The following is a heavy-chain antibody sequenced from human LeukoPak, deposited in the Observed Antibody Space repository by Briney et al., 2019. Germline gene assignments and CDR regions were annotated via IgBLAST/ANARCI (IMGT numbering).Heavy chain of an antibody. D-gene: IGHD3-10*01. J-gene: IGHJ5*02. CDR2: IYYSGST. Sequence: SETLSPTCTVSGGSISSSSYYWGWIRQPPGKGLEWIGSIYYSGSTYYNPSLKSRVTISVDTSKNQFSLKLSSVTAADTAVYYCARQSGDYYGSGSPNWFDPWGQGTLVTVSS. V-gene: IGHV4-39*01. CDR1: GGSISSSSYY. CDR3: ARQSGDYYGSGSPNWFDP.